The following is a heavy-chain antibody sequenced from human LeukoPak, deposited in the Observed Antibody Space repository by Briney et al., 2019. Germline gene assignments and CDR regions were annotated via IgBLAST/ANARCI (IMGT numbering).Heavy chain of an antibody. V-gene: IGHV3-21*01. J-gene: IGHJ4*02. CDR3: ARGGELGDDFDY. D-gene: IGHD7-27*01. Sequence: HPGGSLRLSCAASGFTFSTYTINWSGQAPGKGLKWFSSISSSSSYIYYADSVKGRFTISRDNAKNSLYLQMNSLRAEDTAVYYCARGGELGDDFDYWGQGTLVTVSS. CDR2: ISSSSSYI. CDR1: GFTFSTYT.